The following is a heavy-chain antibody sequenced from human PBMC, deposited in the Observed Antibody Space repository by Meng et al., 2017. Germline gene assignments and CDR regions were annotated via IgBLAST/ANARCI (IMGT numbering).Heavy chain of an antibody. V-gene: IGHV3-30*04. D-gene: IGHD5-24*01. Sequence: GESLKISCAASGFTFSSYAMHWVRQAPGKGLEWVAVISYDGSNKYYADSVKGRFTISRDNSKNTLYLQMNSLRAEDTAVYYCARVDLEHGYNPHYWGQGTLVTVSS. J-gene: IGHJ4*02. CDR2: ISYDGSNK. CDR3: ARVDLEHGYNPHY. CDR1: GFTFSSYA.